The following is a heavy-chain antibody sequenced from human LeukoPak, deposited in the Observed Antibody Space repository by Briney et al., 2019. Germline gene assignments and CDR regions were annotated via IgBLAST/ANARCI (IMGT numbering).Heavy chain of an antibody. V-gene: IGHV4-34*01. CDR1: GGSFSGYY. CDR3: ARGGYSGYVY. J-gene: IGHJ4*02. D-gene: IGHD5-12*01. CDR2: INHSGST. Sequence: SETLSLTCAVYGGSFSGYYWSWIRQPPGKGLEWIGEINHSGSTNYNPSLKSRVTISVDTSKNQFSLKLSSVTAADTAVYYCARGGYSGYVYWGQGSLVTVSS.